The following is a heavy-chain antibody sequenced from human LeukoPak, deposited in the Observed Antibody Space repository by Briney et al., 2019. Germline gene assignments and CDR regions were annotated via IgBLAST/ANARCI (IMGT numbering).Heavy chain of an antibody. J-gene: IGHJ4*02. CDR2: ISGGGDIT. Sequence: PGVSLRLSCAASGFNFANHAMSWVRQTAGKGLEWVSAISGGGDITYYADSVKGRFTISRDNSKDTLFLQMHSLRPGDTAVYYCVREDTPATANYWGQGTLVTISS. CDR1: GFNFANHA. V-gene: IGHV3-23*01. D-gene: IGHD2-21*02. CDR3: VREDTPATANY.